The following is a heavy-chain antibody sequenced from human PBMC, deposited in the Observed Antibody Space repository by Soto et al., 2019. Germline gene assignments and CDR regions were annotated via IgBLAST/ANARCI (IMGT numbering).Heavy chain of an antibody. CDR2: FIPVYRTL. V-gene: IGHV1-69*13. J-gene: IGHJ4*02. CDR3: ATGVIWIGYFTVDS. CDR1: GGSFGKSA. D-gene: IGHD3-3*01. Sequence: SVKVSCKASGGSFGKSAINWVRQTPGQGLEWLGGFIPVYRTLNYAQKFQGRVTITADESTGTAYMTLSSLASDDTVVYYCATGVIWIGYFTVDSWGQGTRVTVSS.